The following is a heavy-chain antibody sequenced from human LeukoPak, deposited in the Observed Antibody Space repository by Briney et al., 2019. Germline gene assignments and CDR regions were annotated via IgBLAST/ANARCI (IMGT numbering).Heavy chain of an antibody. V-gene: IGHV1-69*13. CDR3: ASTYCGGDCSPQYYYYYYGMDV. CDR1: GGTFSSYA. D-gene: IGHD2-21*02. J-gene: IGHJ6*02. CDR2: IIPIFGTA. Sequence: GASVKVSCKASGGTFSSYAISWVRQAPGQGLEWMGGIIPIFGTANYAQKFQGRVTITADESTSTAYMELSSLRSEDTAVYYCASTYCGGDCSPQYYYYYYGMDVWAKGPRSPSP.